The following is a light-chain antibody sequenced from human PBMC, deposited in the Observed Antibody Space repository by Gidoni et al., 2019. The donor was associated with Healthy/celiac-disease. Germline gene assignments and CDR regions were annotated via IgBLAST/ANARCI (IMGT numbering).Light chain of an antibody. CDR1: SSDVGGYNY. J-gene: IGLJ2*01. Sequence: QSALTQPASVSGSPGQSITISCTGTSSDVGGYNYVSWYQKHPGKAPKLMIYEVSNRPSGVSNRFSGSKSGNTASLTISGLQAEDEADYYCSSYTRSSTSVVFGGGTKLTVL. CDR2: EVS. V-gene: IGLV2-14*01. CDR3: SSYTRSSTSVV.